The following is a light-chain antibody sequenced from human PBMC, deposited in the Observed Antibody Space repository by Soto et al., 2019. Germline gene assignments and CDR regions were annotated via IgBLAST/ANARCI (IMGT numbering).Light chain of an antibody. CDR1: QSLLHSDGKTY. Sequence: IVMTQTPLALAVTPGQPASISCKSSQSLLHSDGKTYLYWYLQKPGQPPQLLIYEVSNRFSGVPDRFSGSGSGTEFTLTTSSLQPEDFATYYCQQSNNQPISLGQGTRLEL. CDR3: QQSNNQPIS. V-gene: IGKV2D-29*01. CDR2: EVS. J-gene: IGKJ5*01.